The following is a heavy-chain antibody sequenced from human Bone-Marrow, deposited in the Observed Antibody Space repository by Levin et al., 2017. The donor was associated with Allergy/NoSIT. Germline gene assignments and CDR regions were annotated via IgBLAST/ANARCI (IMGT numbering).Heavy chain of an antibody. V-gene: IGHV4-39*01. J-gene: IGHJ4*02. CDR2: IYYSGST. CDR1: GGSISSSSYY. D-gene: IGHD6-6*01. Sequence: SQTLSLTCTVSGGSISSSSYYWGWIRQPPGKGLEWIGSIYYSGSTYYNPSLKSRVTISVDTSKNQFSLKLSSVTAADTAVYYCARRSSSLPHYFDYWGQGTLVTVSS. CDR3: ARRSSSLPHYFDY.